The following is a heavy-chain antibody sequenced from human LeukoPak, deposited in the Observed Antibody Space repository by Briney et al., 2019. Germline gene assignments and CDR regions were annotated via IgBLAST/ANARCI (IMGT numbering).Heavy chain of an antibody. CDR1: GGSISSYY. V-gene: IGHV4-59*01. CDR2: TYYSGST. J-gene: IGHJ4*02. CDR3: ARFTTYYYDGRTYSSPYYFDY. Sequence: SETLSLTCTVSGGSISSYYWSWLRQPPGKGLEWIGYTYYSGSTNYNPSLKSRVTISVDTSKNQFSLKLSSVTAADTAVYYCARFTTYYYDGRTYSSPYYFDYWGQGTLVTVSS. D-gene: IGHD3-22*01.